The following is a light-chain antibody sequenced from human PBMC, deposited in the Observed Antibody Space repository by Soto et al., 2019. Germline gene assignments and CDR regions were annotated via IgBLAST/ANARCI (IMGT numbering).Light chain of an antibody. V-gene: IGLV1-47*01. CDR3: AAWDDSLSGHWV. J-gene: IGLJ3*02. CDR1: SSNIGSNY. CDR2: RNN. Sequence: QSVLTQPPSASGTPGQGVTSSCSGSSSNIGSNYVYWYQQLPGTAPKLLIYRNNQRPSGVPDRFSGSKSGTSASLAISGLRSEDEADYYCAAWDDSLSGHWVFGGGTKLTVL.